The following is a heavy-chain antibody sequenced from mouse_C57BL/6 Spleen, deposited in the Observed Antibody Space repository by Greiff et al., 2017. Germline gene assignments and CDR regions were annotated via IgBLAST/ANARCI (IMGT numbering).Heavy chain of an antibody. V-gene: IGHV1-66*01. CDR2: IYPGSGNT. Sequence: VQLLESGPELVKPGASVKISCKASGYSFPSYYIHWVKQRPGPGLEWIGWIYPGSGNTKDNEMFKGKATLTADTSSRTAYMQLSSLTSEDSAVYDCARDTTVVYFDYGGQGTTLTVSA. D-gene: IGHD1-1*01. CDR3: ARDTTVVYFDY. J-gene: IGHJ2*01. CDR1: GYSFPSYY.